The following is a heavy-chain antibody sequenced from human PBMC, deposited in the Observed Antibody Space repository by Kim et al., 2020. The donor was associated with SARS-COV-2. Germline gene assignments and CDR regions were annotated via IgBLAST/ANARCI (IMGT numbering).Heavy chain of an antibody. V-gene: IGHV3-74*01. CDR1: GFTFSSYW. CDR3: ARWDYGDFNFDY. Sequence: GGSLRLSCAASGFTFSSYWMHWVRQAPGKGLVWVSRIYSDGSSTSYADSVKGRFTISRDNAKNTLYLQMNSLRAEDTAVYYCARWDYGDFNFDYWGQGTLVTVSS. J-gene: IGHJ4*02. CDR2: IYSDGSST. D-gene: IGHD4-17*01.